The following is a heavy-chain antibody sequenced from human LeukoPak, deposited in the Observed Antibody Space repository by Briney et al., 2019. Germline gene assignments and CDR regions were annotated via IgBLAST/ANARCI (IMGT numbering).Heavy chain of an antibody. CDR3: AKDSGSYIMLSSLDY. Sequence: GGSLRLSCAASGFTFSSYAMHWVRQAPGKGLEWVAVISYDGDNKYYADSVKGRFTISRDNSKNTLYLQMNSLRAEDTAVYYCAKDSGSYIMLSSLDYWGQGTLVTVSS. CDR2: ISYDGDNK. V-gene: IGHV3-30*04. CDR1: GFTFSSYA. D-gene: IGHD1-26*01. J-gene: IGHJ4*02.